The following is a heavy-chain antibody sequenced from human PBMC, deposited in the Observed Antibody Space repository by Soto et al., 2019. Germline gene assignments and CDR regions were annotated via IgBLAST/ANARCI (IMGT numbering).Heavy chain of an antibody. CDR2: INHSGST. J-gene: IGHJ4*02. D-gene: IGHD3-10*01. V-gene: IGHV4-34*01. Sequence: SETLSLTCAVYGGSFSGYYWSWIRQPPGKGLEWIGEINHSGSTNYNPSLKSRVTISVDTSKNSVYLQMSSLKTDDTAVYYCVRVRGGGTFHFDYWGQGNLVTVSS. CDR1: GGSFSGYY. CDR3: VRVRGGGTFHFDY.